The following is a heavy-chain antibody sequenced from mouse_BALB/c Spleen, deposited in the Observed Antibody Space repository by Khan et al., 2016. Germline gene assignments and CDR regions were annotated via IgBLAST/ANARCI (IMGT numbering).Heavy chain of an antibody. V-gene: IGHV5-6-5*01. Sequence: EVELVESGGGLVKPGGSLKLSCAASGFTFSNYAMSWVRQTPEKSLEWVSSISTGGSTYFPDSVKGRFTISRDNARNILYLQMSSLRSEDTAMYCCARGRGAMDYWGQGTSVTVSS. CDR1: GFTFSNYA. CDR3: ARGRGAMDY. J-gene: IGHJ4*01. CDR2: ISTGGST.